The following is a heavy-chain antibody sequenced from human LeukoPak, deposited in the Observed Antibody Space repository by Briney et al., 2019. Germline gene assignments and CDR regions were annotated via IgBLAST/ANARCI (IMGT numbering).Heavy chain of an antibody. V-gene: IGHV3-74*03. CDR3: VSDHTGHDDY. J-gene: IGHJ4*02. Sequence: PGGSLRLSCVASGFSLSSYWVHWVRQAPGKGLVWVSRINIEGSTTTYADSLKGRFTISRDNAKKTVSLQMNSLRAGDTAVYYCVSDHTGHDDYWGQGTLVTVSS. CDR1: GFSLSSYW. D-gene: IGHD1-1*01. CDR2: INIEGSTT.